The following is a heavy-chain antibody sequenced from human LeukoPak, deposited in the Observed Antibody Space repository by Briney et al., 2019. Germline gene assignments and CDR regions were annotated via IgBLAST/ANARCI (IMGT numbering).Heavy chain of an antibody. V-gene: IGHV4-39*07. D-gene: IGHD1-7*01. CDR1: GGSISSSSYY. CDR3: ARGGTRYYFDY. Sequence: SETLSLTCTVSGGSISSSSYYWGWIRQPPGKGVEWIGSIYYSGSTYYNPSLKSRVTISVDTSKNQFSLKLSSVTAADTAVYYCARGGTRYYFDYWGQGTLVTVSS. CDR2: IYYSGST. J-gene: IGHJ4*02.